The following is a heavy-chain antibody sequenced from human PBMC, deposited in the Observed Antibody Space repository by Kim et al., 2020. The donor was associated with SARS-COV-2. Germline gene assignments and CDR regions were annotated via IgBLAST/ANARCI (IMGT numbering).Heavy chain of an antibody. V-gene: IGHV3-21*01. Sequence: GGSLKLSCAASGFTFSSYPINWVRQAPGKGLEWVSSISGNSNYIYYADSVKGRFTISRDNAKNSLYLQMNSLRAEDTAIYYCARLVGAYSNYFDSWGQGALVTVSS. CDR3: ARLVGAYSNYFDS. D-gene: IGHD2-21*01. CDR1: GFTFSSYP. J-gene: IGHJ4*02. CDR2: ISGNSNYI.